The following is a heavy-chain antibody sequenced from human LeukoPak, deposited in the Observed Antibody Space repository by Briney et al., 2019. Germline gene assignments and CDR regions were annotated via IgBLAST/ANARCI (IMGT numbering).Heavy chain of an antibody. D-gene: IGHD6-19*01. J-gene: IGHJ4*02. CDR2: ISGSGDST. V-gene: IGHV3-23*01. CDR1: GFTFSSYA. Sequence: GGSLRLSCAASGFTFSSYATSWVRQAPGKGLEWVSGISGSGDSTYYADSVKGRFTISRDNSKNTLYLQMNSLRAEDTAVYYCAKHAVAGTGRGFDYWGQGTLVSVSS. CDR3: AKHAVAGTGRGFDY.